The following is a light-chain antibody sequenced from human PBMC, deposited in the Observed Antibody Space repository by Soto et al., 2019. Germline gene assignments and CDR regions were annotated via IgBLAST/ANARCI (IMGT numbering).Light chain of an antibody. CDR1: SSNIGNNY. J-gene: IGLJ2*01. CDR2: GNN. CDR3: GTWDSSLSVGV. Sequence: QSVLTQPPSVSAAPGQKVTISCSGSSSNIGNNYVSWYQQLPGTAPKLLIYGNNKRPSGIPDRFSASKYGTSATLGITGLQNGDEADYYCGTWDSSLSVGVFGGGTKLTVL. V-gene: IGLV1-51*01.